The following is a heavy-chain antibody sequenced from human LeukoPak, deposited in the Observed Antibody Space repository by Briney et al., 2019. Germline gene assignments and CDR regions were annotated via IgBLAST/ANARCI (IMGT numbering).Heavy chain of an antibody. Sequence: SGPTLVNLKHTLTLTVTMAGSASTTSGLGVGWIRQPPGKALEWLALIYWDDDKRYSPSLRSRLTITKDTSKNQVVLTMTNMDLVDTATYFYSHRPFLGSASSYFDNWGQGNLVTVSS. J-gene: IGHJ4*02. CDR3: SHRPFLGSASSYFDN. CDR1: GSASTTSGLG. CDR2: IYWDDDK. V-gene: IGHV2-5*02. D-gene: IGHD3-10*01.